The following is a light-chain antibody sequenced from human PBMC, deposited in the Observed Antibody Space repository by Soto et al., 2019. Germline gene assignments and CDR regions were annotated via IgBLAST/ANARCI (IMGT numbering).Light chain of an antibody. J-gene: IGKJ1*01. V-gene: IGKV3-20*01. CDR3: QQYGGSTRT. Sequence: IVLTQSPGTLSLSPGARATLSCRASQSVTTQLAWYQQKPGQAPRLIIHGASSRSTGVPDRITGSGSGTDFTLSISRLEPEDFAVYYCQQYGGSTRTFGQGTKVEIK. CDR1: QSVTTQ. CDR2: GAS.